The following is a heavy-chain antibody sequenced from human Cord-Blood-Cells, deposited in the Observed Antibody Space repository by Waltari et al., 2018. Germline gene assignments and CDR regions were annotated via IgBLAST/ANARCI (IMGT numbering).Heavy chain of an antibody. D-gene: IGHD6-13*01. J-gene: IGHJ4*02. V-gene: IGHV1-69*09. CDR2: IIPMLAVA. CDR1: GGTFSTSA. Sequence: QGQLVQSGAEVKKPGSSVKVSCKASGGTFSTSAISWVRRAPGQGLEWMGRIIPMLAVANYARKFQGRVTSIADKSTSTAYMELSSLRSEDTAVYSCARGQGIAAAGTVDYWGQGTLVTVSS. CDR3: ARGQGIAAAGTVDY.